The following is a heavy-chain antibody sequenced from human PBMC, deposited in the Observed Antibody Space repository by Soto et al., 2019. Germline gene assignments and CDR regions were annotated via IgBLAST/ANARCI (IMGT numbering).Heavy chain of an antibody. CDR2: INPSGGST. CDR3: AREVAIAETEPRGYFDY. Sequence: ASVKVSCKASGYTLTNHYIHWVRQAPGQGLEWMGIINPSGGSTSYAQKFQGRVTLTRDTSTSTVYMDLSSLRYEDTAVYYCAREVAIAETEPRGYFDYWGQGRMVTVSS. J-gene: IGHJ4*02. D-gene: IGHD6-13*01. CDR1: GYTLTNHY. V-gene: IGHV1-46*01.